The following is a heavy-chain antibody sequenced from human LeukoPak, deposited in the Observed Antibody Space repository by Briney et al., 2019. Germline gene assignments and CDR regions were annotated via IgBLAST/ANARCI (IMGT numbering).Heavy chain of an antibody. CDR3: ARSGEEVRLRNWFDP. J-gene: IGHJ5*02. CDR2: INPSGGST. D-gene: IGHD3-10*01. Sequence: ASVKVSCKASGYTFTSYYMHWVRQAPGQGLEWMGIINPSGGSTSYAQKFQGRVTMTRDTSTSTVYMELSSLRSEDTAVYYCARSGEEVRLRNWFDPWGQGTLVTVSS. V-gene: IGHV1-46*01. CDR1: GYTFTSYY.